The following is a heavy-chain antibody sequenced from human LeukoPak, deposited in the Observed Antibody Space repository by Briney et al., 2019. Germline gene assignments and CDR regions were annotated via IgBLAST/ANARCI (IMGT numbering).Heavy chain of an antibody. D-gene: IGHD5/OR15-5a*01. CDR2: IYFGGTT. V-gene: IGHV3-53*01. CDR3: ARGDGVYVY. Sequence: GRSLTPSCAASGFTVSSNYMTWVRQAPGQGLEWVSVIYFGGTTYYADSVKGRFTISRDNSKNTVYLQMNSLRVEDTAVYYCARGDGVYVYWGQGTLVTVSS. CDR1: GFTVSSNY. J-gene: IGHJ4*02.